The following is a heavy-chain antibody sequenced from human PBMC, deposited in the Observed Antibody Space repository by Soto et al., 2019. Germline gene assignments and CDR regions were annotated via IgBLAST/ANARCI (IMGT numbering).Heavy chain of an antibody. CDR2: IYYSGST. D-gene: IGHD6-13*01. CDR1: GGSISSGDYY. CDR3: ASRHSSPYFDY. Sequence: QVQLQESGPGLVKPSQTLSLTCTVSGGSISSGDYYWSWIRQHPGKGLEWIGSIYYSGSTYYNPPPKGRVTISVYTSKNQFSLKLNSVTAADTAVYYCASRHSSPYFDYGGKGTLVTVSS. J-gene: IGHJ4*02. V-gene: IGHV4-30-4*01.